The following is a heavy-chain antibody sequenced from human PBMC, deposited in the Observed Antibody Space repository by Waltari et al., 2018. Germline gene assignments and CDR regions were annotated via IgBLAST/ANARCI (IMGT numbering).Heavy chain of an antibody. J-gene: IGHJ4*02. D-gene: IGHD7-27*01. Sequence: EVQLVESGGGLVKPGGSLRLSCAAAGFSSSDYSMNWVRQAPWRGLEWFSSISSNGAYTHYADSVKGRFTISRDNAKNSLFLQMNSLRAEDTAMYYCATGGWGFYLGYWGQGTVVTVSS. CDR3: ATGGWGFYLGY. CDR1: GFSSSDYS. CDR2: ISSNGAYT. V-gene: IGHV3-21*02.